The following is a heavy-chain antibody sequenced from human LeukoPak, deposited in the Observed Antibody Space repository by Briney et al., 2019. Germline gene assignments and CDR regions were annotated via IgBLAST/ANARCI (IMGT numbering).Heavy chain of an antibody. CDR3: ARCDYDYVFDY. CDR2: IYYSGST. CDR1: GGSINSSSYS. Sequence: PSETLSLTCTVSGGSINSSSYSWGWIRQPPGKGLEWIGSIYYSGSTYYNPSLKSRVTISVDTSKNQFSLKLSSVTAADTAVYYCARCDYDYVFDYWGQGTLVTVSS. J-gene: IGHJ4*02. D-gene: IGHD3-16*01. V-gene: IGHV4-39*07.